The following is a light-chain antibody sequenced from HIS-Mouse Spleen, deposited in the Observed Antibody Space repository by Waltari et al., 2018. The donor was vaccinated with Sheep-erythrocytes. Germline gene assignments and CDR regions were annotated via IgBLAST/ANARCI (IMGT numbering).Light chain of an antibody. Sequence: DIQMTQSPSSLSASVGDRVTITCRASQSINSYLNWYQQKPGKAPKLLIYAASSLQSGVPSGFSGGVSVTDFTLTTSSMHPEDFATYYGQQGYSTPLAFGQGTRVEIK. J-gene: IGKJ5*01. CDR3: QQGYSTPLA. CDR1: QSINSY. CDR2: AAS. V-gene: IGKV1-39*01.